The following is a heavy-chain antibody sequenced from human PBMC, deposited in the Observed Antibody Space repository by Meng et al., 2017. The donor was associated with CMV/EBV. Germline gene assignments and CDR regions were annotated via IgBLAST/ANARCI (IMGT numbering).Heavy chain of an antibody. CDR3: ARGPGVVVPAATDY. CDR1: GYTFTSYD. CDR2: MNPNSGNT. D-gene: IGHD2-2*01. J-gene: IGHJ4*02. V-gene: IGHV1-8*01. Sequence: ASVKVSCKASGYTFTSYDINWVRQATGQGLEWMGWMNPNSGNTGYAQKFQGRVTMTRNTSISTAYMELSSLRSEDTAVYYCARGPGVVVPAATDYWGQGTLVTVSS.